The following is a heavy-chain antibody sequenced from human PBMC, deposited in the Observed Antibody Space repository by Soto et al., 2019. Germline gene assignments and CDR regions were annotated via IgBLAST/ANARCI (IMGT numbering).Heavy chain of an antibody. CDR3: ALRSGYGWYFDY. D-gene: IGHD3-3*01. J-gene: IGHJ4*02. CDR1: GHGITELF. Sequence: ASVNVSCGSCGHGITELFIHWVRQAPGKGLEWMGGFDPEGGEAIYAQKWHGRVTVTEDTSTSTAYMELRSLRSDDTAVYYCALRSGYGWYFDYWGQGTLVTVSS. V-gene: IGHV1-24*01. CDR2: FDPEGGEA.